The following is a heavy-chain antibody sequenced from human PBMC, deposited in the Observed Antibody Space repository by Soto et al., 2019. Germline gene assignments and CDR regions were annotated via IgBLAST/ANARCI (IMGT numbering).Heavy chain of an antibody. D-gene: IGHD3-10*01. J-gene: IGHJ4*02. V-gene: IGHV4-30-4*01. CDR1: GGSINSDDYC. CDR3: ARLPVKMVRGVPHFDY. CDR2: IHYGGRT. Sequence: QVQLQESGPGLVKPSQTLSLTCTVSGGSINSDDYCWSWIRQPPGKGLEWIGYIHYGGRTYYSPSLKSRVTLSEGTSQNQFSLRLTSVTAADMAVYYCARLPVKMVRGVPHFDYWGQGMLVVVSS.